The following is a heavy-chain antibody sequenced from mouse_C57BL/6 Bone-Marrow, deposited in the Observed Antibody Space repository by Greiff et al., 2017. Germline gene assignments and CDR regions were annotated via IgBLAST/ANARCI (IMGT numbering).Heavy chain of an antibody. J-gene: IGHJ3*01. CDR2: ILPNSGST. CDR3: AGGNPAWFAY. D-gene: IGHD2-1*01. CDR1: GYTFTSYW. Sequence: QVQLQQPGAELVKPGASVKLSCKASGYTFTSYWMHWVKQRPGPGLEWIGMILPNSGSTNYNEQFKSKATLTVDKSTSTTYMQLSSLTSEDSAVYDCAGGNPAWFAYWGQGTLVTVSA. V-gene: IGHV1-64*01.